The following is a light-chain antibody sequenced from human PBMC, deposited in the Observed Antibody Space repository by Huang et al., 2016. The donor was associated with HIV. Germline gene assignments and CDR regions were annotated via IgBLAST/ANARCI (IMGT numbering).Light chain of an antibody. Sequence: EIVMTQSPVTLSVSPGESATLSWRASQNVSTNLAWYQHKPGRAPRLLIYGASTRATSVPARFSASGSGTEFTLTVGGLRSDDFAVYYCQHYDNWAPATFGQGTKLEFK. CDR3: QHYDNWAPAT. CDR2: GAS. CDR1: QNVSTN. V-gene: IGKV3-15*01. J-gene: IGKJ1*01.